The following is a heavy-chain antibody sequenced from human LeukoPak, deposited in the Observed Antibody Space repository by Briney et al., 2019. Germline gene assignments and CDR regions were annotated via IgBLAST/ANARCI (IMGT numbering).Heavy chain of an antibody. CDR3: ARQSAVVIAYVDY. CDR1: GGSISSYY. CDR2: IYYSGST. J-gene: IGHJ4*01. D-gene: IGHD2-21*01. V-gene: IGHV4-59*01. Sequence: SETLSLTCTVSGGSISSYYWSWIRQPPGKGLEWIGNIYYSGSTNYNPSLKSRVTISTDTSKNQFSLKLSSVTAADTAVYYCARQSAVVIAYVDYWGHGTLVTVSS.